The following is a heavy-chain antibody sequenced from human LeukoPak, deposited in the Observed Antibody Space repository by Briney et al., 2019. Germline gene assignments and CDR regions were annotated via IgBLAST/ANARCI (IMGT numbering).Heavy chain of an antibody. CDR3: ARDTRYYYDSSGYDPDDY. Sequence: PSETLSLTCTVSGGSISSYYWSWIRQPAGKGLEWIGRIYTSGSTNYNPSLKSRVTMSVDTSKNQFSLKLSSATAADTAVYYCARDTRYYYDSSGYDPDDYWGQGTLVTVSS. D-gene: IGHD3-22*01. CDR1: GGSISSYY. J-gene: IGHJ4*02. CDR2: IYTSGST. V-gene: IGHV4-4*07.